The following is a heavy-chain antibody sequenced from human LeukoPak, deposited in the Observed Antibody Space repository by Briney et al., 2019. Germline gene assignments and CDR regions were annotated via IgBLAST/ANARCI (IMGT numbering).Heavy chain of an antibody. CDR1: GFTFSSYV. CDR3: VRGYTIGPGGY. V-gene: IGHV3-74*03. D-gene: IGHD3-16*02. J-gene: IGHJ4*02. CDR2: INSDGSST. Sequence: PGGSLRLSCAASGFTFSSYVMYWVRQAPGKGLVWVSRINSDGSSTTYADSVKGRFTISRDNAKNTLHLQMNSLRVEDTAAYYCVRGYTIGPGGYWGQGTLVTVSS.